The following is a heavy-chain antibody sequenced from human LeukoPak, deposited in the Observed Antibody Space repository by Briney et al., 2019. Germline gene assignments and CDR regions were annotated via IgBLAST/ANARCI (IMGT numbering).Heavy chain of an antibody. CDR3: ARDSSSFTMIH. D-gene: IGHD3-22*01. CDR2: INPSGGST. V-gene: IGHV1-46*01. J-gene: IGHJ4*02. CDR1: GYTFTSYY. Sequence: ASVKVSCKASGYTFTSYYMHWVRQAPGRGLEWMGIINPSGGSTSYAQKFQGRVTMTRDTSTSTVYMELSSLRSEDTAVYYCARDSSSFTMIHWGQGTLVTVSS.